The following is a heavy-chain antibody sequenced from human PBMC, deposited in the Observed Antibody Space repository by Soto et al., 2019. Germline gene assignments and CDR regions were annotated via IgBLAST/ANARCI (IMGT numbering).Heavy chain of an antibody. Sequence: PGESLKISCKGSGYSFTSYWIGWVRQMPGKGLEWMGIIYPGDSDTRYSPSFQGQVTISADKSISTAYLQWSSLKASDTAMYYCARLVCISTSCPLYYYGMDVWGQGTTVTVPS. CDR2: IYPGDSDT. V-gene: IGHV5-51*01. CDR3: ARLVCISTSCPLYYYGMDV. J-gene: IGHJ6*02. D-gene: IGHD2-2*01. CDR1: GYSFTSYW.